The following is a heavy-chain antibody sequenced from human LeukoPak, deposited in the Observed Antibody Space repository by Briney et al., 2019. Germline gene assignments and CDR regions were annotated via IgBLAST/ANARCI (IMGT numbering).Heavy chain of an antibody. D-gene: IGHD4-23*01. Sequence: PGGSLRLSCAASGFTFIGYWMGWVRQAPGKGLEWVANINQDGGDRNYVDSVKGRFTISIDNAKNSLSLQMNSLRAEDTAVYYCARDPHGGNTLGPWGQGTLVTVSS. V-gene: IGHV3-7*01. CDR3: ARDPHGGNTLGP. J-gene: IGHJ5*02. CDR2: INQDGGDR. CDR1: GFTFIGYW.